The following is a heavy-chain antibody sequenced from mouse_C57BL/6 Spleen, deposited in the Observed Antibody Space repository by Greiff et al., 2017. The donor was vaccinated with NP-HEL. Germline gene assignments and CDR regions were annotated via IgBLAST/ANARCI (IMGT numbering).Heavy chain of an antibody. D-gene: IGHD1-3*01. CDR1: GYAFSSSW. CDR2: IYPGDGDT. CDR3: ARITYAMDY. Sequence: QVQLQQSGPELVKPGASVKISCMASGYAFSSSWMNWVKQRPGKGLEWIGRIYPGDGDTNYNGKFKGKATLTADKSSSTAYMQLSSLTSEDSAVYFCARITYAMDYWGQGTSVTVSS. J-gene: IGHJ4*01. V-gene: IGHV1-82*01.